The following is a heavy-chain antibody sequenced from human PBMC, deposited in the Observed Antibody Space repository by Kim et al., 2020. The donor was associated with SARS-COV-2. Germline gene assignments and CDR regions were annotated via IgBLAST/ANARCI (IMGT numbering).Heavy chain of an antibody. CDR3: ARSLRELLRPNAFDI. CDR2: IYYSGST. D-gene: IGHD1-26*01. J-gene: IGHJ3*02. CDR1: GGSISSYY. Sequence: SETLSLTCTVSGGSISSYYWSWIRQPPGKGLEWIGYIYYSGSTNYNPSLKSRVTISVDTSKNQFSLKLSSVTAADTAVYYCARSLRELLRPNAFDIWGQG. V-gene: IGHV4-59*01.